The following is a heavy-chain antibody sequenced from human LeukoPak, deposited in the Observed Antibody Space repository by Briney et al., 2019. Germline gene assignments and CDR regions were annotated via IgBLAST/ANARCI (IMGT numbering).Heavy chain of an antibody. J-gene: IGHJ6*03. D-gene: IGHD2-15*01. V-gene: IGHV3-7*01. CDR2: IKQDGSEK. Sequence: PGGSLRLSCAASGFTFSSYWMSWVRQAPGKGLEWVANIKQDGSEKYYVDSVKGRFTISRDNAKNSLYLQMNSLGAEDTAVYYCARELPGYYMDVWGKGTTVTVSS. CDR3: ARELPGYYMDV. CDR1: GFTFSSYW.